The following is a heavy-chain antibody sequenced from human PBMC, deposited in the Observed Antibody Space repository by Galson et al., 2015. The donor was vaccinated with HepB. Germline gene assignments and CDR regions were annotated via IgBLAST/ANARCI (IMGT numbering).Heavy chain of an antibody. Sequence: CAISGDSVSSNSGSWNWIRQSPLRGLEWLGRTFYRSKWYNEYGGSVKSRITISPDTSKNQFSLQLNSVIPEDTAVYYCARMGSIFGMDVWGQGTTVTVSS. CDR1: GDSVSSNSGS. CDR2: TFYRSKWYN. V-gene: IGHV6-1*01. CDR3: ARMGSIFGMDV. D-gene: IGHD6-6*01. J-gene: IGHJ6*02.